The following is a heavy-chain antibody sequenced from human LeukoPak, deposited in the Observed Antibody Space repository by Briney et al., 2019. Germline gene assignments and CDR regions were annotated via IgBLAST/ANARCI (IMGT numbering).Heavy chain of an antibody. V-gene: IGHV1-46*01. J-gene: IGHJ4*02. CDR3: ARVGPYYYDSSGYSPLDY. CDR1: GYTFTSYY. D-gene: IGHD3-22*01. Sequence: ASVKVSCKASGYTFTSYYMHWVRQAPGQGLEWMGIINPSGGSTSYAQKFQGRVTMTRDTSTSTVYMKLSSLRSEDTAVYYCARVGPYYYDSSGYSPLDYWGQGTLVTVSS. CDR2: INPSGGST.